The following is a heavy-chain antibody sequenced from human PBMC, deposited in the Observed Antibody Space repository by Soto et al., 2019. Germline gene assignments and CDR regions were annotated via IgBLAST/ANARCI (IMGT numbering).Heavy chain of an antibody. CDR2: ISGSGGGGT. Sequence: GGSLRLSCAASGFTFSAYDMRWVRQAPGKGLEWVAAISGSGGGGTYYADSVKGRFTISRDNSKNTLYLQMNSLRAEDTAVYYCANKMFMGSNPGAFGVWGQGTMVTVSS. J-gene: IGHJ3*01. V-gene: IGHV3-23*01. CDR1: GFTFSAYD. CDR3: ANKMFMGSNPGAFGV. D-gene: IGHD4-4*01.